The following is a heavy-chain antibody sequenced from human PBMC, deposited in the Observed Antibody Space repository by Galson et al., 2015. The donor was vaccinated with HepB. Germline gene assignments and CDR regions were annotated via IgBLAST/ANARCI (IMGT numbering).Heavy chain of an antibody. V-gene: IGHV3-33*01. CDR3: ARERTPYYYYYMDV. CDR1: GFTFSSYG. Sequence: SLRLSCAASGFTFSSYGMHWVRQAPGKGLEWVAVIWYDGSEKYYGDSVKGRFTISRDNSKNTVSLQMNSLRAEDTAVYYCARERTPYYYYYMDVWGKGTTVTVSS. CDR2: IWYDGSEK. J-gene: IGHJ6*03.